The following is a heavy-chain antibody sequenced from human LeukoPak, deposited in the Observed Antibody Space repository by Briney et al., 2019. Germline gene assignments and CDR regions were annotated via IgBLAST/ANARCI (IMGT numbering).Heavy chain of an antibody. Sequence: GGSLRLSCAAPGFMFHDYATHWVRQAPGKGPEWLSLIRGDENTKYYTDSVKGRFTISRDNSKSSLYLHMNSLRTEDTALYYCAKDIGTGWDLDYWGQGTLVTVSS. CDR2: IRGDENTK. V-gene: IGHV3-43*02. CDR3: AKDIGTGWDLDY. CDR1: GFMFHDYA. J-gene: IGHJ4*02. D-gene: IGHD1-26*01.